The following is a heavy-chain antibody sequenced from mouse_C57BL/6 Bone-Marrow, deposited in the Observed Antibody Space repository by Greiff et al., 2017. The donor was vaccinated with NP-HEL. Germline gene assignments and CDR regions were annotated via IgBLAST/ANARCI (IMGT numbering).Heavy chain of an antibody. CDR3: DRIGYYVYNDG. CDR1: GYSITSDY. J-gene: IGHJ1*03. Sequence: EVQGVESGPGLAKPSQSLSLSCSASGYSITSDYWNWIRKFPGNKLEYMGYISYSGSTYYYPSLNSRISTTRDTSKNQYYLQLKSVTTEDTATYYCDRIGYYVYNDGWGTGTTVTVS. CDR2: ISYSGST. D-gene: IGHD2-3*01. V-gene: IGHV3-8*01.